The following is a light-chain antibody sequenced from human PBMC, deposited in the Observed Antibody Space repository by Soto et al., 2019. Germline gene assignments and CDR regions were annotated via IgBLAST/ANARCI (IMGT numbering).Light chain of an antibody. CDR3: QQRSNWVPVFP. J-gene: IGKJ3*01. CDR2: DAS. Sequence: EIVLTQSPATLSLSPGERATLSCRASQSVSSYLAWYQQKPGQAPRLLIYDASNRATGLPARFSGSGSGTVITLDSHSPVPEDVAVYFCQQRSNWVPVFPFGPGTNVDIK. V-gene: IGKV3-11*01. CDR1: QSVSSY.